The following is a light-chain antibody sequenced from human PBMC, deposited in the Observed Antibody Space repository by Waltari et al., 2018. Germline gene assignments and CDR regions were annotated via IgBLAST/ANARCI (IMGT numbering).Light chain of an antibody. CDR1: QSVTTN. V-gene: IGKV3-15*01. Sequence: EILMTQSPATLSVSPGERATLSCRASQSVTTNLAWYQQKPGQAPRLLIFDASTRATGAPARFSGSGSGTEFTLTISSLQSEDFAVYYCQQYTNWPQTFGQGTKVDI. CDR3: QQYTNWPQT. CDR2: DAS. J-gene: IGKJ1*01.